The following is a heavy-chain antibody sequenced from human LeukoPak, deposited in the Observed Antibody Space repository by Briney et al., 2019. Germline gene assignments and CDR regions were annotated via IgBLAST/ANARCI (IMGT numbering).Heavy chain of an antibody. V-gene: IGHV4-39*07. Sequence: PSETLSLTCTVSGGSISSSSYYWGWIRQPPGKGLEWIGSIYYSGSTYYNPSLKSRVTISVDTSKNQFSLKLSSVTAADTAVYYCAREAYYDSSGLEYWGQGTLVTVSS. D-gene: IGHD3-22*01. CDR2: IYYSGST. CDR1: GGSISSSSYY. CDR3: AREAYYDSSGLEY. J-gene: IGHJ4*02.